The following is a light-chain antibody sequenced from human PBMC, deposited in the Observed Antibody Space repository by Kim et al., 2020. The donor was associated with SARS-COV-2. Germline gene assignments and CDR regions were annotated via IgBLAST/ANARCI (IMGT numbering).Light chain of an antibody. J-gene: IGKJ4*01. V-gene: IGKV3-20*01. CDR2: GAS. Sequence: EIVLTQSPGTLSLSPGERATLSCRASQSVSSSYLAWYQQKAGQAPRLLIYGASSRATGIPDRFSGSGSGTDFTLNISRLEPEDFAVFYCQQYGRSPLTFGGGTKVEI. CDR3: QQYGRSPLT. CDR1: QSVSSSY.